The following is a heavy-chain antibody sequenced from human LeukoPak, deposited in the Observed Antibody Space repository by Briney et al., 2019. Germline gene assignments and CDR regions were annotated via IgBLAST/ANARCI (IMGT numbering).Heavy chain of an antibody. CDR3: ARAAYCGGDCHTNFDY. CDR2: IIPIFGIA. J-gene: IGHJ4*02. V-gene: IGHV1-69*04. D-gene: IGHD2-21*02. CDR1: GGTFSSYA. Sequence: AASVKVSCKASGGTFSSYAISWVRQAPGQGLEWMGRIIPIFGIANYAQKFQGRVTITADKSTSTAYMELSSLRSEDTAVYYGARAAYCGGDCHTNFDYWGQGTLVTVSS.